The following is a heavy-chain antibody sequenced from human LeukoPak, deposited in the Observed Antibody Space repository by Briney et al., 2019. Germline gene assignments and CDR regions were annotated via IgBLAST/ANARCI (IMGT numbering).Heavy chain of an antibody. CDR2: IRHDGKKK. V-gene: IGHV3-30*02. J-gene: IGHJ6*03. Sequence: PGGSLRLSCAASGFTFDSYGIHWVRQAPGKGLQWVAFIRHDGKKKDYADSVKGRFTISRDNSKNTLYLEMNSLRAEDTAVFYCAKDRGRGVRTTSRYMDVWGKGTTVTVSS. CDR3: AKDRGRGVRTTSRYMDV. CDR1: GFTFDSYG. D-gene: IGHD3-10*01.